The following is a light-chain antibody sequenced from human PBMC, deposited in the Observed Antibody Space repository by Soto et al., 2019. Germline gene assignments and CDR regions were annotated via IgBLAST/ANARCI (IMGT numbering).Light chain of an antibody. Sequence: EIVLTQSPGTLSLSPGERATLSCRASQSVSSSYLAWYQQKPGQAPRLLIYGASSRATGIPVRFSGSGSGTDFTLTISILEPEDFAVYYCQQYGSSPYTFGQGTKLEIK. CDR1: QSVSSSY. V-gene: IGKV3-20*01. CDR3: QQYGSSPYT. J-gene: IGKJ2*01. CDR2: GAS.